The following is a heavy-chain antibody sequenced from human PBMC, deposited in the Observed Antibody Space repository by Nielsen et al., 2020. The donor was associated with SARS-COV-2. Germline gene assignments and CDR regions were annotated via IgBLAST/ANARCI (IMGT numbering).Heavy chain of an antibody. CDR3: ARGSNGYDTSGFYY. CDR1: GYTFTNYA. V-gene: IGHV7-4-1*02. J-gene: IGHJ4*02. Sequence: ASVKVSCKASGYTFTNYAMNWVRPAPGQGLEWMGWINTNTGHPMYAQGFTGRFVYSLDTSVSTAYLQITSLKAEDTAVYYCARGSNGYDTSGFYYWGQVTLVTVSS. D-gene: IGHD3-22*01. CDR2: INTNTGHP.